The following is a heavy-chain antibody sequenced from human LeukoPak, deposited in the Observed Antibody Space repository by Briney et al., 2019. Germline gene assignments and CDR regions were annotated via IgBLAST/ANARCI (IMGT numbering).Heavy chain of an antibody. V-gene: IGHV3-64*01. D-gene: IGHD5-12*01. CDR2: ISSNGGST. Sequence: GGSLRLSCAASGFTFSSYAMHWVRQAPGKGLEYVSAISSNGGSTYYANSVKGRFTISRDNSKNTLYLQMGSLRAEDMAVYYCAGSFAGYLPVDIVAKGGYYYYYMDVWGKGTTVTVSS. CDR3: AGSFAGYLPVDIVAKGGYYYYYMDV. J-gene: IGHJ6*03. CDR1: GFTFSSYA.